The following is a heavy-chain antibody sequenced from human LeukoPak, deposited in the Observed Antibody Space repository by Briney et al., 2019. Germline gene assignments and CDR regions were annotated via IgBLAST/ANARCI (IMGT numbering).Heavy chain of an antibody. Sequence: SVKVSCTASGGTFSSYAISWVRQAPGQGLEWMGGIIPIFGTANYAQKLQGRVTITADESTSTAYMELSSLRSEDTAVYYCARATGPYGMDVWGKGTTVTVSS. CDR3: ARATGPYGMDV. CDR1: GGTFSSYA. V-gene: IGHV1-69*13. D-gene: IGHD3-9*01. J-gene: IGHJ6*04. CDR2: IIPIFGTA.